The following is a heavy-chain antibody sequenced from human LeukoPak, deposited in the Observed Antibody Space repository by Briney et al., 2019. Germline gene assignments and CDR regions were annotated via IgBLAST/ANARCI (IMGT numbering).Heavy chain of an antibody. CDR2: IKSKTDGGAT. V-gene: IGHV3-15*01. CDR3: TTPTI. J-gene: IGHJ4*02. CDR1: GFTFTNAW. D-gene: IGHD4/OR15-4a*01. Sequence: PGGSLRLSCAASGFTFTNAWMNWVRQAPGKGLEWDGRIKSKTDGGATDYAAPVKGRFTISRDDSKNTLYLQMNSLKTEDTAVYYCTTPTIWGQGTLVTVSS.